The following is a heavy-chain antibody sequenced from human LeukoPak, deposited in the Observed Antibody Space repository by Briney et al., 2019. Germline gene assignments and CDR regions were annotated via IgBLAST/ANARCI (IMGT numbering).Heavy chain of an antibody. CDR2: INPNSGGT. CDR1: GYTFTGYY. CDR3: ARGSMIVVVITHPFGY. D-gene: IGHD3-22*01. Sequence: ASVKVSCKASGYTFTGYYMHWVRQAPGQGLEWMGWINPNSGGTNYAQKFQGRVTMTRDTSISTAYMELSRLRSDDTAVYYCARGSMIVVVITHPFGYWGQGTLVTVSS. V-gene: IGHV1-2*02. J-gene: IGHJ4*02.